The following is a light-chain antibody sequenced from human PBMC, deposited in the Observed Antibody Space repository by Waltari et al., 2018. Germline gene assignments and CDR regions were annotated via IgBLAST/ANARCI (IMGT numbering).Light chain of an antibody. V-gene: IGLV2-11*01. CDR3: SSFPGGSLV. Sequence: QSALTQPRSVSGSPGQSVTISCTKTNSDIDPFNYVSWYQQHPGKAPKLVIYDVRVRPSGVPDRFSGSRSVNTASLIISGLQPEDEADYYCSSFPGGSLVFGGGTELTVL. CDR1: NSDIDPFNY. J-gene: IGLJ2*01. CDR2: DVR.